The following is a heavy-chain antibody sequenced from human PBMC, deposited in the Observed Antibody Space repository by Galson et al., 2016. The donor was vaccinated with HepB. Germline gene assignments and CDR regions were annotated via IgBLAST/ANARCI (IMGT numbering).Heavy chain of an antibody. D-gene: IGHD2-8*01. J-gene: IGHJ4*02. Sequence: SLRLSCAASGFSFSNAWMNWVRQAPGKGLVWVSRISSDGSSTSYADFVKGRFTISRDNAKNTLYLQMNSLRAEDTALYYCAALPMVWGQGSLVTVSS. CDR1: GFSFSNAW. V-gene: IGHV3-74*01. CDR2: ISSDGSST. CDR3: AALPMV.